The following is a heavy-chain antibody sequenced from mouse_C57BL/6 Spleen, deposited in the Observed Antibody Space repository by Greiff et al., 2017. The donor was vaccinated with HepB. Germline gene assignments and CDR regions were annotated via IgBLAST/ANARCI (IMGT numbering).Heavy chain of an antibody. CDR1: GFTFSDYG. J-gene: IGHJ3*01. D-gene: IGHD1-1*01. V-gene: IGHV5-17*01. Sequence: EVNLVESGGGLVKPGGSLKLSCAASGFTFSDYGMHWVRQAPEKGLEWVAYISSGSSTIYYADTVKGRFTISRDNAKNTLFLQMTSLRSEDTAIYYCARTHGSSYASFAYWGQGTLVTVSA. CDR2: ISSGSSTI. CDR3: ARTHGSSYASFAY.